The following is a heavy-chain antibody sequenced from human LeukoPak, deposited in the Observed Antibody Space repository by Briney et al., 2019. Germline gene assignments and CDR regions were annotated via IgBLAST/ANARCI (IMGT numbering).Heavy chain of an antibody. J-gene: IGHJ4*02. CDR2: ISYDGSNK. V-gene: IGHV3-30-3*01. CDR1: GFTFSSYA. Sequence: PGGSLRLSCAASGFTFSSYAMHWVRRAPGKGLEWVAVISYDGSNKYYADSVKGRFTISRDNSKNTLYLQMNSLRAEDTAVYYCARRSSGWSYYFDYWGQGTLVTVSS. D-gene: IGHD6-19*01. CDR3: ARRSSGWSYYFDY.